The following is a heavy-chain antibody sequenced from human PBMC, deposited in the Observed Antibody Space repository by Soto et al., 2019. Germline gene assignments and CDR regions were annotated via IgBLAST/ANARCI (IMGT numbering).Heavy chain of an antibody. CDR2: ISGSGDNT. V-gene: IGHV3-23*01. D-gene: IGHD3-10*01. J-gene: IGHJ4*02. CDR3: AKAISGSYSEVL. Sequence: GGSLRLSCAASGFTFSSYAMSWVRQAPGKGLEWVSTISGSGDNTYYADSVKGRFTISRDNSKNTLYLQVNSLRDEDTAIYYCAKAISGSYSEVLWGQGTLVTVSS. CDR1: GFTFSSYA.